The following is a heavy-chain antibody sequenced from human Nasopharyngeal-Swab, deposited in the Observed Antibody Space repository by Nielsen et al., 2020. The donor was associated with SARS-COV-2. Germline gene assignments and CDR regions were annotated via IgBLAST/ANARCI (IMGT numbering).Heavy chain of an antibody. V-gene: IGHV5-51*01. J-gene: IGHJ6*02. D-gene: IGHD6-13*01. CDR2: IYPGDSAT. Sequence: GESLKISCKGSGYSFHTHWIGWVRQMPGQGLEWMGIIYPGDSATRYSPSFQGQVTISADKSIHTAYLQWSSLKASDTAMYYCATSPLGAAAHYAMDVRGQGTTVTVSS. CDR3: ATSPLGAAAHYAMDV. CDR1: GYSFHTHW.